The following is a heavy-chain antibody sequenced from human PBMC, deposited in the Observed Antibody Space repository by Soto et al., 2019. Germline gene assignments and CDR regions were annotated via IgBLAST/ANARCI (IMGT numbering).Heavy chain of an antibody. Sequence: QVQLVQSGAEVKKPGSSVKVSCKASGGTFSSYAISWVRQAPGQGLEWMGGIIPIFGTANYAQKFQGRVTITADESTSTAYMEMSSLRSEDTAVYYCARMSIAAAGMFPSWFDPWGQGTLVTVSS. CDR2: IIPIFGTA. CDR3: ARMSIAAAGMFPSWFDP. J-gene: IGHJ5*02. CDR1: GGTFSSYA. D-gene: IGHD6-13*01. V-gene: IGHV1-69*01.